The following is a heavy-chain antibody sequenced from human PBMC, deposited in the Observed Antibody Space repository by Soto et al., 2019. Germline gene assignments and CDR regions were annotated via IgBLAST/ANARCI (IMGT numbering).Heavy chain of an antibody. J-gene: IGHJ5*02. CDR3: ARGGIAARRYNWFDP. CDR2: INHSGST. Sequence: SETLSLTCAVYGGSFSGYYWSWIRQPPGKGLEWIGEINHSGSTNYNPSLKSRVTISVDTSKNQFSLKLSSVTAADTAVYYCARGGIAARRYNWFDPWGQGTLVTVSS. CDR1: GGSFSGYY. V-gene: IGHV4-34*01. D-gene: IGHD6-6*01.